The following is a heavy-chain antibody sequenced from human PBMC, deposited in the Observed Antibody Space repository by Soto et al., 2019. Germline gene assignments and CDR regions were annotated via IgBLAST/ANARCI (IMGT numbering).Heavy chain of an antibody. CDR3: ATSSGDWYYYGMDV. Sequence: PSETLSLTCAVYGGSFSGYYWSWIRQPPGKGLEWIGEINHSGSTNYNPSLKSRVTISVDTSKNQFSLKLSSVTDEDTSVYYCATSSGDWYYYGMDVWGQGTTVTVSS. CDR2: INHSGST. J-gene: IGHJ6*02. V-gene: IGHV4-34*01. D-gene: IGHD2-21*02. CDR1: GGSFSGYY.